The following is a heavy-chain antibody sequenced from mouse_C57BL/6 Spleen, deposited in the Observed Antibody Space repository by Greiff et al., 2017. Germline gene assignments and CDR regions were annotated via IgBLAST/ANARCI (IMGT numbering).Heavy chain of an antibody. V-gene: IGHV5-6*01. CDR1: GFTFSSYG. CDR2: ISSGGSYT. D-gene: IGHD1-1*01. CDR3: ARLITTVVATEYFDV. Sequence: EVKLMESGGDLVKPGGSLKLSCAASGFTFSSYGMSWVRQTPDKRLEWVATISSGGSYTYYPDSVKGRFTISRDNAKNTLYLQMSSLKSEDTAMYYCARLITTVVATEYFDVWGTGTTVTVSS. J-gene: IGHJ1*03.